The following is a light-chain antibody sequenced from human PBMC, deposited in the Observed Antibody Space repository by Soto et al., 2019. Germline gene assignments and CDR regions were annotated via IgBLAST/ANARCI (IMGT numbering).Light chain of an antibody. J-gene: IGKJ3*01. Sequence: EIVLTQSPGTLSLSPGERATLSCRASQSVSSSYLAWYQHKPGQAPRLLLYGASSRATGIPDRFSGSGSGTDFTLTISRLEPEDFAVYYCQQSGNSLTFGPGTKVDIK. CDR1: QSVSSSY. CDR3: QQSGNSLT. CDR2: GAS. V-gene: IGKV3-20*01.